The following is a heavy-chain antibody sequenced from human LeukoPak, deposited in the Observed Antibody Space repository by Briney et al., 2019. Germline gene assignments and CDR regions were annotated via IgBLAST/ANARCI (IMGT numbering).Heavy chain of an antibody. CDR2: INPSGGST. Sequence: ASVKVSCKASGYTFTSYYMHRVRQAPGQGLERMGIINPSGGSTSYAQRFQGRVTMTRDTSTSTVYMELSSLRSEDTAVYYCARDRDSSVFDYWGQGTLVTVSS. CDR1: GYTFTSYY. V-gene: IGHV1-46*01. CDR3: ARDRDSSVFDY. J-gene: IGHJ4*02. D-gene: IGHD3-22*01.